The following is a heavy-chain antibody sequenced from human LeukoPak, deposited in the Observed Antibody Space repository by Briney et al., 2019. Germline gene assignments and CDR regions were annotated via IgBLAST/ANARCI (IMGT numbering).Heavy chain of an antibody. CDR3: ARAHSSHRSGWSAEYFQH. CDR2: IKQDGSEI. CDR1: GFTFSTYY. D-gene: IGHD6-19*01. J-gene: IGHJ1*01. Sequence: PGGSLRLSCVASGFTFSTYYMSWVRQAPGKGLEWVANIKQDGSEIHYVDSVKGRFTISRDNAKNSLSLQMNSLRVEDTAVYYCARAHSSHRSGWSAEYFQHWGQGTLVTVSS. V-gene: IGHV3-7*01.